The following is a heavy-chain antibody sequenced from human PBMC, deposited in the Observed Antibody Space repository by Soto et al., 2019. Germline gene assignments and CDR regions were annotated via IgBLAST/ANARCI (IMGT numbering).Heavy chain of an antibody. CDR2: ISYDGNNI. V-gene: IGHV3-30*18. CDR3: AKDWRWQQQIYGMNV. CDR1: DFSFSNYG. Sequence: PGGSLRLSCVASDFSFSNYGMHWVRQAPGKGLEWVADISYDGNNIYYAESVKGRFTISRDNSKNTLHLQMNSLRAEDTAVYYCAKDWRWQQQIYGMNVWGQGTTVTVSS. D-gene: IGHD6-13*01. J-gene: IGHJ6*02.